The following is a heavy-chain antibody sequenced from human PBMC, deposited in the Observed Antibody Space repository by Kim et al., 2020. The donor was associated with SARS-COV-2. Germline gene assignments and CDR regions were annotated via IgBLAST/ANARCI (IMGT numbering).Heavy chain of an antibody. J-gene: IGHJ4*02. CDR1: GGSISSYY. D-gene: IGHD3-10*01. V-gene: IGHV4-59*08. CDR2: IYYSGST. Sequence: SETLSLTCTVSGGSISSYYWSWIRQPPGKGLEWIGYIYYSGSTIYNPSLKSRVTISVDTSKNQFSLKLSSVTAADTAVYYCARLSGNSSGSSDYWGQGTLVTVSS. CDR3: ARLSGNSSGSSDY.